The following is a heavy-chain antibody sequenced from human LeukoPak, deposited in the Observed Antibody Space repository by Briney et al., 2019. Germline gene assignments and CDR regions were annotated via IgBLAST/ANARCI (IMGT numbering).Heavy chain of an antibody. CDR2: ISAYNGNT. V-gene: IGHV1-18*01. CDR3: ARVGGMCSGGSCYSSGWFDP. J-gene: IGHJ5*02. CDR1: GYTFTSYG. Sequence: ASVKVSCKASGYTFTSYGISWVRQAPGQGLEWMGWISAYNGNTNYAQKLQGRVTMTTDTSTSTAYMELRSLRSDDTAVYYCARVGGMCSGGSCYSSGWFDPWGQGTLVTVSS. D-gene: IGHD2-15*01.